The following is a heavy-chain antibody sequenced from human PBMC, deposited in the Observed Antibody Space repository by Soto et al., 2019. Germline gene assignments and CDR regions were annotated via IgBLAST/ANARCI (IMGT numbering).Heavy chain of an antibody. CDR2: IRSKANSYAT. Sequence: GGSLRLSCAASGFTFSGSAMHWVRQASGKGLEWVGRIRSKANSYATAYAASVKGRFTISRDDSKNTAYLQMNSLKTEDTAVYYCSRHGFSSGDDYWGQGTLVTVSS. CDR3: SRHGFSSGDDY. CDR1: GFTFSGSA. D-gene: IGHD3-22*01. J-gene: IGHJ4*02. V-gene: IGHV3-73*01.